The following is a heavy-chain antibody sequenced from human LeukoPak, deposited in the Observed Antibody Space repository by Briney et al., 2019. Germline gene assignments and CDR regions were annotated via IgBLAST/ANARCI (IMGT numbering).Heavy chain of an antibody. CDR2: ISGNSYHI. CDR1: GFTFSTCS. Sequence: GGSLRLSCAASGFTFSTCSMFWVRQAPGKGLEWVSAISGNSYHIYYADSVKGRFTISRDNAKNSLYLQMNTLRGEDTAVYYCSSSTLGFFELWGHGNPVHVSS. V-gene: IGHV3-21*01. CDR3: SSSTLGFFEL. D-gene: IGHD7-27*01. J-gene: IGHJ4*01.